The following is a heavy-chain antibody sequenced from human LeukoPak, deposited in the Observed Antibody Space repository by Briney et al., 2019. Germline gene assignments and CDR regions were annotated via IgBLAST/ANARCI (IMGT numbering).Heavy chain of an antibody. D-gene: IGHD3-10*01. CDR1: GGSISSHY. CDR2: IYYSGST. J-gene: IGHJ4*02. V-gene: IGHV4-59*11. CDR3: ARLWFGELFMDY. Sequence: SETLSLTCTVSGGSISSHYWSWIRQPPGKGLEWIGYIYYSGSTNYNPSLKSRVTISVDTSKNQFSLKLSSVTAADTAVYYCARLWFGELFMDYWGQGTLVTVSS.